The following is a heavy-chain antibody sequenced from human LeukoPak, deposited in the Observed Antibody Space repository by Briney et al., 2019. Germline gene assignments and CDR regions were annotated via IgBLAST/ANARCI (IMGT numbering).Heavy chain of an antibody. CDR2: IKSKTDGGTT. CDR1: GFTFSNAW. Sequence: PGGSLRLSCAASGFTFSNAWMSWVRQAPGKGLEWVGRIKSKTDGGTTDYAAPVKGRFTISRDDSKNTLYLQMNSLKTEDTAVYYCTTGIILVGYCTNSVCLVDYWGQGTLVTVSS. V-gene: IGHV3-15*01. D-gene: IGHD2-8*01. J-gene: IGHJ4*02. CDR3: TTGIILVGYCTNSVCLVDY.